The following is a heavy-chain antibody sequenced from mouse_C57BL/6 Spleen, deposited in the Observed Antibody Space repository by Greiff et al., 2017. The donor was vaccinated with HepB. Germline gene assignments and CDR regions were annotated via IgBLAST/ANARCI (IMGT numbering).Heavy chain of an antibody. CDR3: ARRVLRPQPDAMDY. V-gene: IGHV5-17*01. J-gene: IGHJ4*01. CDR1: GFTFSDYG. CDR2: ISSGSSTI. D-gene: IGHD1-1*01. Sequence: EVHLVESGGGLVKPGGSLKLSCAASGFTFSDYGMHWVRQAPEKGLEWVAYISSGSSTIYYADTVKGRFTISRDNAKNTLFLQMTSLRSEDTAMYYCARRVLRPQPDAMDYWGQGTSVTVSS.